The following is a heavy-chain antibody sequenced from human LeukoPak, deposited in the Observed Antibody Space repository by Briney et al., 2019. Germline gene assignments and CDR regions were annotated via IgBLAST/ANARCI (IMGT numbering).Heavy chain of an antibody. CDR3: AKGPKLGDGFHCDS. Sequence: GGSLRLSCAASGFTFSSSPLHWVRQAPGKGLEWVTVISYDGNIKSYADSVKGRFTVSRDISKSTLYLQMNSLRVEDTAVYYCAKGPKLGDGFHCDSWGQGTLVTVSS. J-gene: IGHJ4*02. CDR2: ISYDGNIK. CDR1: GFTFSSSP. D-gene: IGHD5-24*01. V-gene: IGHV3-30*04.